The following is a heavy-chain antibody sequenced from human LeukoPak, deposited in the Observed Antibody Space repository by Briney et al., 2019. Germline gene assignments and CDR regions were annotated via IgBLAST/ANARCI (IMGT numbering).Heavy chain of an antibody. J-gene: IGHJ4*02. CDR1: GFTVSSKY. D-gene: IGHD6-19*01. Sequence: PGGSLRLSCAASGFTVSSKYMSWVRQAPGKGLEWVANIKQDGSEKYYVDSVKGRFTISRDNAKNSLYLQMNSLRAEDTAVYYCARTGIAVAGSKFDYWGQGTLVTVSS. CDR3: ARTGIAVAGSKFDY. CDR2: IKQDGSEK. V-gene: IGHV3-7*01.